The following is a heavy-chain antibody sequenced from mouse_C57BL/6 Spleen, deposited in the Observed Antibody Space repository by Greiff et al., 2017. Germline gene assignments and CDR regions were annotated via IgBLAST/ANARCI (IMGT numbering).Heavy chain of an antibody. CDR1: GYTFTSYW. J-gene: IGHJ3*01. D-gene: IGHD2-4*01. CDR3: ARKGYYDYDGGFAY. V-gene: IGHV1-55*01. CDR2: IYPGSGST. Sequence: VQLQQPGAELVKPGASVKMSCKASGYTFTSYWITWVKQRPGQGLEWIGDIYPGSGSTTYNEKFKSKATLTVDTSSSTAYMQLSSLTSEDSAVYYCARKGYYDYDGGFAYWGQGTLVTVSA.